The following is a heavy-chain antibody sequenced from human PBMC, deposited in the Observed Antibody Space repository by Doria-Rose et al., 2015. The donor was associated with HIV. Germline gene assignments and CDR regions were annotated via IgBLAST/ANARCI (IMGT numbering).Heavy chain of an antibody. CDR1: RSTFTSYN. J-gene: IGHJ4*02. Sequence: QVQLVESGAEVKKPGASVKISCKASRSTFTSYNIHWVRQAPGQGLEWMATINPSGGSTYYAQKFQGRVTLTSDTSMSTIYMELSSLRSEDTAVYLCARWRSLQSRDYWGQGTLVTVSS. V-gene: IGHV1-46*01. CDR3: ARWRSLQSRDY. D-gene: IGHD1-26*01. CDR2: INPSGGST.